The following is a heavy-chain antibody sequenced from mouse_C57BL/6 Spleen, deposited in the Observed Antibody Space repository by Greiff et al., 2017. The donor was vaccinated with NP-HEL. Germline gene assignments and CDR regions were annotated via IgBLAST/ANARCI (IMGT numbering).Heavy chain of an antibody. V-gene: IGHV1-26*01. J-gene: IGHJ4*01. Sequence: VQLQQSGPELVKPGASVKISCKASGYTFTDYYMNWVKQSHGKSLEWIGDINPNNGGTSYNQKFKGKATLTVDKSSSTAYMELRSLTSEDSAVYYCARGGITTVVPPMGYWGQGTSVTVSS. CDR3: ARGGITTVVPPMGY. CDR2: INPNNGGT. CDR1: GYTFTDYY. D-gene: IGHD1-1*01.